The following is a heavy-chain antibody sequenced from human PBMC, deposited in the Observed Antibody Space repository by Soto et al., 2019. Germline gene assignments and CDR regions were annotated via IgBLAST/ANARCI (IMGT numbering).Heavy chain of an antibody. J-gene: IGHJ4*02. V-gene: IGHV1-3*01. D-gene: IGHD2-8*01. CDR2: VDGGNGNT. Sequence: GASVKVSCKASGYTFTIHIMHWVRQAPGQRLEWVGWVDGGNGNTKYSQKFQDRVPMTRDTSANTVHMELSRLTYEDQAVDLFTRDSGVAGPSGDFDYWGQGTPVTVSS. CDR3: TRDSGVAGPSGDFDY. CDR1: GYTFTIHI.